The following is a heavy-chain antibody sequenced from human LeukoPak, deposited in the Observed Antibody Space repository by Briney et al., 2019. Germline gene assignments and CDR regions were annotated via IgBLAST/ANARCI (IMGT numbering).Heavy chain of an antibody. CDR2: IN. CDR1: GGSISSYY. J-gene: IGHJ4*02. D-gene: IGHD5-24*01. CDR3: ARDLGFGVVELGY. V-gene: IGHV4-4*07. Sequence: PSETLSLTCTVSGGSISSYYRSWIRQPAGKRLEWIGRINYNPSLKSRVTMSVDTSKNQIFLKLNSVTAADTAVYYCARDLGFGVVELGYCGQGTQVTVSS.